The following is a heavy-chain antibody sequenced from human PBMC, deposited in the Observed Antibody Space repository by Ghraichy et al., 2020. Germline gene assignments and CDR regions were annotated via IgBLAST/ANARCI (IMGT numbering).Heavy chain of an antibody. V-gene: IGHV4-59*01. D-gene: IGHD1-20*01. CDR3: ARDNSITGIWFDP. Sequence: SETLSLTCTVSGGSISSYYWSWIRQPPGKGLEWIGYIYYSGSTNYNPSLKSRLTISVDTSKNQFSLKLSSVTAADTAVYYCARDNSITGIWFDPWGQGTLVTVSS. CDR1: GGSISSYY. CDR2: IYYSGST. J-gene: IGHJ5*02.